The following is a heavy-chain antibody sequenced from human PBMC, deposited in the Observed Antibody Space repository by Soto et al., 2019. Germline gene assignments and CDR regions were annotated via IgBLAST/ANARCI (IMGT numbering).Heavy chain of an antibody. V-gene: IGHV4-39*01. CDR3: ARLVACSGGSCRFDP. D-gene: IGHD2-15*01. J-gene: IGHJ5*02. CDR2: INYSGTT. CDR1: GGSISSSSYY. Sequence: QLQLQESGPGLVTPSETLSLTCTVSGGSISSSSYYWAWIRQPPGKGLEWIGSINYSGTTYYIASLKSRVTISIDTSKNQFSLRLNSVTAADTAVYYCARLVACSGGSCRFDPWGQGTLVTVSS.